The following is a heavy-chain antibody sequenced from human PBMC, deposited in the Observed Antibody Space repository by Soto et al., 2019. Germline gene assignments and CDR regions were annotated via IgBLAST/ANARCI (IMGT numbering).Heavy chain of an antibody. V-gene: IGHV4-39*01. CDR2: IYYSGST. Sequence: PSETLSLTCTVSGGSISSSTYYWGWIRQPPGKGLGWIGSIYYSGSTYYNPSLKSRVTISVDTSKNQFSLKLSSVTAADTAVYYCARGYSGTNWFDPWGQGTLVTVSS. J-gene: IGHJ5*02. CDR3: ARGYSGTNWFDP. CDR1: GGSISSSTYY. D-gene: IGHD5-12*01.